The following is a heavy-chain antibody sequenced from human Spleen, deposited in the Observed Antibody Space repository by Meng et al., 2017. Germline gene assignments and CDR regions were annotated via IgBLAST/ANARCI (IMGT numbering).Heavy chain of an antibody. V-gene: IGHV3-11*04. CDR3: ARDLRRSGLNVDYFDS. CDR1: GFSFSDYY. D-gene: IGHD6-19*01. Sequence: QVELVEAGGALVKPGGPLRLSRAASGFSFSDYYMTWIRQAPGKGLEWVSYINPGGSSIYYADSVKGRFTISRDNAKNSLYLQMNSLRADDTAVYYCARDLRRSGLNVDYFDSWGQGTLVTVPS. J-gene: IGHJ4*02. CDR2: INPGGSSI.